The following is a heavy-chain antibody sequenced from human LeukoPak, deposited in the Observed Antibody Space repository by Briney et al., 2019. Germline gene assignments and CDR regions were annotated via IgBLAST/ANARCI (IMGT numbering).Heavy chain of an antibody. Sequence: GGSLRLSCAASGFTFSSYWMSWVRQAPGKGLGWVANIKQDGSEKYYVDSVKGRFTISRDNAKNSQYLQMNSLRAEDTAVYYCARDLSGSYTSFDYWGQGTLVTVSS. V-gene: IGHV3-7*01. CDR2: IKQDGSEK. J-gene: IGHJ4*02. D-gene: IGHD1-26*01. CDR1: GFTFSSYW. CDR3: ARDLSGSYTSFDY.